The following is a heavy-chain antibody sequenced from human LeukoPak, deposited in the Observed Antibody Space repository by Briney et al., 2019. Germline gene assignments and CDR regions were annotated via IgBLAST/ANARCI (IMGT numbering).Heavy chain of an antibody. CDR2: IYYSGST. D-gene: IGHD1-26*01. J-gene: IGHJ4*02. V-gene: IGHV4-59*12. CDR3: ARGDRSGTYYIVTDYFDY. Sequence: SETLSLTCTVSGGSISSYYWSWIRQPPGRGLEWIGYIYYSGSTSYNPSLKSRVTISVDTSKKQFSLKLSSVTDADTAVYYCARGDRSGTYYIVTDYFDYWSQGTLVTVYS. CDR1: GGSISSYY.